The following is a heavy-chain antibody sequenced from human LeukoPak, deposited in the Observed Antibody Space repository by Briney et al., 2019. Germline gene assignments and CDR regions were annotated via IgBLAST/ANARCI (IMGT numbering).Heavy chain of an antibody. J-gene: IGHJ4*02. CDR1: GGSISSGGYY. Sequence: SETLSPTCTVSGGSISSGGYYWSWIRQHPGKGLEWIGYIYYSGSTYYNPSLKSRVTISVDTSKNQFSLKLSSVTAADTAVYYCARTDYDYVWGSYRAPYYFDYWGQGTLVTVSS. V-gene: IGHV4-31*03. CDR2: IYYSGST. D-gene: IGHD3-16*02. CDR3: ARTDYDYVWGSYRAPYYFDY.